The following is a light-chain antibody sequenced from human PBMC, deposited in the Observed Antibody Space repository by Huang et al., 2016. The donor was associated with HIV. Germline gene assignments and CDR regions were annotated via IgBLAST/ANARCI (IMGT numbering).Light chain of an antibody. V-gene: IGKV1-39*01. Sequence: IEMTQYPSSLSASVGDRVIITCRASQNINNFFNWFQQRVGEAPQLILSVVSNLRNGVPWRCSGGKSGTNFTLTINNLQPEDFATYYCQQRFTTVPYTFAQGTKLEIK. CDR3: QQRFTTVPYT. CDR2: VVS. J-gene: IGKJ2*01. CDR1: QNINNF.